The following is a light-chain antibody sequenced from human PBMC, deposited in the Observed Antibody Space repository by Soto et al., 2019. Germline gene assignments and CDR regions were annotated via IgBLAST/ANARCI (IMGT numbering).Light chain of an antibody. CDR3: QQVSSSPHT. CDR2: GAS. V-gene: IGKV3-20*01. Sequence: DIVLTQSPGTLSLTTGETATLSCRASQSLSATCVAWYQHKPGQAPRFLIYGASTRATGVPDRFSCSGSGTDFTLTITRLEPEDFAVDYCQQVSSSPHTFGGGTKVEIK. J-gene: IGKJ4*01. CDR1: QSLSATC.